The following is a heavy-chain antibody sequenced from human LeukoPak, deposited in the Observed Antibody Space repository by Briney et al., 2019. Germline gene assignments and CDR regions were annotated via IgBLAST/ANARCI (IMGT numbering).Heavy chain of an antibody. D-gene: IGHD2-15*01. J-gene: IGHJ6*03. CDR1: GYTFTSYG. Sequence: ASVKVSCKASGYTFTSYGISWVRQAPGQGLEWMGWISAYNGNTNYAQKLQGRVTMTTDTSTSTAYMELSSLRSEDTAVYYCATRMNLGYCSGGSCYSNYYYYYMDVWGKGTTVTVSS. CDR3: ATRMNLGYCSGGSCYSNYYYYYMDV. CDR2: ISAYNGNT. V-gene: IGHV1-18*01.